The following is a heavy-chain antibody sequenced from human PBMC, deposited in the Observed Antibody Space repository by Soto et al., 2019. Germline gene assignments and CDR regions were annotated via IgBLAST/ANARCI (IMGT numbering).Heavy chain of an antibody. Sequence: GASLKISCKVSGYSFSTYWIGWVRQMPGKGLEWMGIIYPGDSDTKYSPSFQGQVTISVDKSISIAYLQWGSLKASDTAVYYCARRSGMGSYYPLDYWGQGTLVTVSS. J-gene: IGHJ4*02. CDR3: ARRSGMGSYYPLDY. CDR1: GYSFSTYW. D-gene: IGHD3-10*01. CDR2: IYPGDSDT. V-gene: IGHV5-51*01.